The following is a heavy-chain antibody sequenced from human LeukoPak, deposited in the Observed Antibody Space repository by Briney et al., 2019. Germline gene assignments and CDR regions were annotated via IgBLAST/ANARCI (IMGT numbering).Heavy chain of an antibody. CDR2: INHSGSI. CDR1: GGSFSGYY. V-gene: IGHV4-34*01. CDR3: ARGVRYPTN. Sequence: SETLSLTCAVYGGSFSGYYWSWIRQPPGKGLEWIGEINHSGSINYNPSLKSRVTISVDTSKNQFSLKLSSVTAADTAVYYCARGVRYPTNWGQGTLVTVSS. J-gene: IGHJ4*02. D-gene: IGHD3-9*01.